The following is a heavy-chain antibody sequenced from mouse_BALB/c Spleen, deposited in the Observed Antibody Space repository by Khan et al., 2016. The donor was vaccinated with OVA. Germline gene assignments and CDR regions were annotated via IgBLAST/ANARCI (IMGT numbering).Heavy chain of an antibody. CDR1: GYSITSEFA. Sequence: EVQLQESGPGLVKPSQSLSLTCTVTGYSITSEFAWNWIRQFPGSKLEWMGYISYSGNTRYNPSLKSLISITRDTSRNQFFLQLNSVTTEDTATYYCARKDYYDYDPFPYWGQGTLVTVSA. J-gene: IGHJ3*01. CDR2: ISYSGNT. D-gene: IGHD2-4*01. V-gene: IGHV3-2*02. CDR3: ARKDYYDYDPFPY.